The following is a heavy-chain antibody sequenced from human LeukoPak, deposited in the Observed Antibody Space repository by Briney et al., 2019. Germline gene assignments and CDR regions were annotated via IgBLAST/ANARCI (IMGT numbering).Heavy chain of an antibody. J-gene: IGHJ4*02. Sequence: GRSLRLSCAASGFTFSSYAMHWVRQAPGKGLEWVAVISYDGSNKYYADSVKGRFTISRDNSKNTLYLQMNSLRAEDTAVYCCARDEYYYGSGSYQGDYWGQGTLVTVSS. CDR2: ISYDGSNK. V-gene: IGHV3-30-3*01. CDR3: ARDEYYYGSGSYQGDY. D-gene: IGHD3-10*01. CDR1: GFTFSSYA.